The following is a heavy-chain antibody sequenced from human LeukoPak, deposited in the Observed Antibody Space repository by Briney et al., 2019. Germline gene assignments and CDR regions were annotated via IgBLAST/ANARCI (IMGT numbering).Heavy chain of an antibody. V-gene: IGHV4-59*01. CDR1: GGSISSYY. D-gene: IGHD5-12*01. Sequence: SETLSLTCTVSGGSISSYYWSWIRQPPGKGLEWIGYIYYSGSTNYNPSLKSRVTISVDTSKNQFSLKLSSVTAADTAVYYCARSWPNDAFDIWGQGTMVTVSS. J-gene: IGHJ3*02. CDR3: ARSWPNDAFDI. CDR2: IYYSGST.